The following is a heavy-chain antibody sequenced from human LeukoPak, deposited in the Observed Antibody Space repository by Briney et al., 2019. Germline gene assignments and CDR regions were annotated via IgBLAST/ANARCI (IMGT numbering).Heavy chain of an antibody. J-gene: IGHJ4*02. D-gene: IGHD3-10*01. CDR2: ISGSGGST. CDR1: GFTFSSYA. V-gene: IGHV3-23*01. CDR3: AKSYGSGPVWDY. Sequence: GGSLRLSCAASGFTFSSYAMSWLRQAPGKGLEWVSAISGSGGSTYYADSVKGRFTISRDNSKNTLYLQMNSLRAEDTAVYYCAKSYGSGPVWDYWGQGTLVTVSS.